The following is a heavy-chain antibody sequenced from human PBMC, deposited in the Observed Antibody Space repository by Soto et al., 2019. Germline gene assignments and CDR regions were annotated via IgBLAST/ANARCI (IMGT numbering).Heavy chain of an antibody. CDR2: INPNSGGA. Sequence: ASVKVSCKASGYTFTGYYMHWVRQAPGQGLEWMGWINPNSGGANYAQKFQGRVTMTRDTSISTAYMELSSLRSVDTAVYYCARDDGNIVAAFGPTTNWCNLWGRGRLVTVSS. V-gene: IGHV1-2*02. CDR3: ARDDGNIVAAFGPTTNWCNL. D-gene: IGHD6-13*01. CDR1: GYTFTGYY. J-gene: IGHJ5*02.